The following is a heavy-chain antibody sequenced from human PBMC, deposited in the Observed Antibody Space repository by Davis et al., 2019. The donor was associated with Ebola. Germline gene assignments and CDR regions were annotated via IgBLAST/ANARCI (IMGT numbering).Heavy chain of an antibody. CDR3: ARDLRLTVVTPGNWFDP. CDR2: ISSSGSTI. J-gene: IGHJ5*02. D-gene: IGHD4-23*01. V-gene: IGHV3-48*04. CDR1: GFNFRSYG. Sequence: GESLKISCAASGFNFRSYGMHWIRQAPGKGLEWVSYISSSGSTIYYADSVKGRFTISRDNAKNSLYLQMNSLRAEDTAVYYCARDLRLTVVTPGNWFDPWGQGTLVTVSS.